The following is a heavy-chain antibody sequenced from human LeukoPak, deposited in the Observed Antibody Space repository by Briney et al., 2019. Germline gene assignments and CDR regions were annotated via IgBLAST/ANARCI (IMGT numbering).Heavy chain of an antibody. CDR2: ISWNSGSI. J-gene: IGHJ4*02. D-gene: IGHD6-13*01. Sequence: GGSLRLSCAASGFTFDDYAMHWVRQAPGKGLEWVSGISWNSGSIGYADSVKGRFTISRDNAKNSLYLQMNSLRAEDTALYYCAKDIAAAGTAGYFDYWGQGTLVTVSS. CDR3: AKDIAAAGTAGYFDY. V-gene: IGHV3-9*01. CDR1: GFTFDDYA.